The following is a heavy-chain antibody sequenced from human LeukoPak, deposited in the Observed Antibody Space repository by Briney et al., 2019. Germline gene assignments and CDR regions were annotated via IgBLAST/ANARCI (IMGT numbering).Heavy chain of an antibody. D-gene: IGHD6-13*01. Sequence: PGGSLRLSCVASGFTFSTYSMNWLRQAPGKGLEWVSVVTNNGGSTYYADSVKGRFTLSRDNSKNTLYLQMNSLRAEDTAVYYCAKLWSSSRGAFDIWGQGTMVTVSS. V-gene: IGHV3-23*01. CDR3: AKLWSSSRGAFDI. J-gene: IGHJ3*02. CDR1: GFTFSTYS. CDR2: VTNNGGST.